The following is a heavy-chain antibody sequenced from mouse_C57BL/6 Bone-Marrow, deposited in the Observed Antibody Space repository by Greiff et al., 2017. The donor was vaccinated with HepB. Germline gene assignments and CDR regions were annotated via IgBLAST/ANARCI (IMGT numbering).Heavy chain of an antibody. J-gene: IGHJ1*03. CDR1: GYTFTSYW. V-gene: IGHV1-59*01. Sequence: QVQLQQPGAELVRPGTSVKLSCKASGYTFTSYWMHWVKQRPGQGLEWIGVIDPSDSYTNYNQKFKGKATLTVDTSSSTAYMQLSSLTSEDSAVYSCASQEGLRRFYWYFDVWGTGTTVTVSS. D-gene: IGHD2-4*01. CDR3: ASQEGLRRFYWYFDV. CDR2: IDPSDSYT.